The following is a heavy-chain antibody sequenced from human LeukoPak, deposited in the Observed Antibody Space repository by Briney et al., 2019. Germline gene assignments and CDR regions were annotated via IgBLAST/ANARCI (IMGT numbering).Heavy chain of an antibody. CDR2: ISSSSTI. D-gene: IGHD3-22*01. V-gene: IGHV3-48*01. CDR1: GFTFNSYS. J-gene: IGHJ6*03. CDR3: ARDHGGSGYLSYYYYYYMDV. Sequence: GGSLRLSCAASGFTFNSYSMNWVRQAPGKGLECVSYISSSSTIYYADSVKGRFTISRDNAKNSLYLQMNSLRAEDTAVYYCARDHGGSGYLSYYYYYYMDVWGKGTTVTVSS.